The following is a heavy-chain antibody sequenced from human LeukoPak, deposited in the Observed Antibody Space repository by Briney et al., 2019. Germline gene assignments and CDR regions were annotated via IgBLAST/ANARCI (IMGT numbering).Heavy chain of an antibody. D-gene: IGHD6-19*01. Sequence: PGRSLRLSCAASGFTFSSYGMHWVRQAPGKGLEWVAFIRYDGSNKYYADSVKGRFTISRDNSKNTLYLQMNSLRAEDTAVYYCAKADFIAVAGAKDYWGQGTLVTVSS. CDR2: IRYDGSNK. CDR1: GFTFSSYG. V-gene: IGHV3-30*02. CDR3: AKADFIAVAGAKDY. J-gene: IGHJ4*02.